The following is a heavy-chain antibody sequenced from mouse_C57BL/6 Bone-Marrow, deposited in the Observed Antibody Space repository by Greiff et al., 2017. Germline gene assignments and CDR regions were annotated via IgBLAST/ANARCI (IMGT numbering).Heavy chain of an antibody. D-gene: IGHD1-1*01. CDR2: IDPSDSYT. V-gene: IGHV1-50*01. Sequence: VQLQQSGAELVKPGASVKLSCKASGYTFTSYWMQWVKQRPGQGLEWIGEIDPSDSYTNYNQKFKGKATLTVDTSSSTAYMQLSSLTSEDSAVYYCARSVVATFDYWGQGTTLTVSS. CDR3: ARSVVATFDY. CDR1: GYTFTSYW. J-gene: IGHJ2*01.